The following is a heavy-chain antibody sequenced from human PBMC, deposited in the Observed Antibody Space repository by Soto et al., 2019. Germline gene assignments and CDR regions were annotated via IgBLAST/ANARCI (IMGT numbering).Heavy chain of an antibody. Sequence: ASVKVSCNASGYTFPSYDINWVRQATGQGLAWMGWMNPNSGKTGDAQKIQGRGTMTRNTSISTAYMELGSLRSEYTAVYYFATQGAFRYFDGLFPLAYWGQGTLVAVSS. CDR3: ATQGAFRYFDGLFPLAY. CDR1: GYTFPSYD. CDR2: MNPNSGKT. D-gene: IGHD3-9*01. V-gene: IGHV1-8*01. J-gene: IGHJ4*02.